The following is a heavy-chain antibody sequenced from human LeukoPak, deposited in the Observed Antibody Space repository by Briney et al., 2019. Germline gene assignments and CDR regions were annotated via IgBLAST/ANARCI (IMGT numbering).Heavy chain of an antibody. V-gene: IGHV3-23*01. CDR2: ISGSGGSK. J-gene: IGHJ4*02. CDR3: AKDTYDILTGDLDY. Sequence: PGGSLRLSCAASGFTFSSYAMSWVRQAPGKGLEWVSAISGSGGSKYYADSVKGRFTISRDNSKNTLYLQMNSLRAEDTAVYYCAKDTYDILTGDLDYWGQGTLVTVSS. CDR1: GFTFSSYA. D-gene: IGHD3-9*01.